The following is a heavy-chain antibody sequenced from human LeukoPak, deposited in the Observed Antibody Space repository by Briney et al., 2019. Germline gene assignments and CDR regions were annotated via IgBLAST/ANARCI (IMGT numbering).Heavy chain of an antibody. D-gene: IGHD2-15*01. CDR3: ARCSGSSTYHSDDY. CDR1: GFTFSNYE. Sequence: PGGSLRLSCAASGFTFSNYEFNWVRQAPGKGPEWVSYISSSGRNIYYADSVKGRFTISRDNARNSLSLQMNSLRAEDTAVYYCARCSGSSTYHSDDYWGQGTLVTVSS. CDR2: ISSSGRNI. V-gene: IGHV3-48*03. J-gene: IGHJ4*02.